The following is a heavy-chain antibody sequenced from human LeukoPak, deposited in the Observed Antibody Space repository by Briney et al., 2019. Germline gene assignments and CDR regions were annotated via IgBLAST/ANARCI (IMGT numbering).Heavy chain of an antibody. V-gene: IGHV4-59*01. CDR1: CGSTSNYY. Sequence: SETPSPTCTVSCGSTSNYYWSGSRPPPREGVEWVGYIYYSGSTNYTHSLKSRVTMTIDTSTSQYSLKLRSVSAADTAVYYCARETNYDDVEIHYDYYMDVGGQGTTVTIS. CDR2: IYYSGST. D-gene: IGHD3-22*01. CDR3: ARETNYDDVEIHYDYYMDV. J-gene: IGHJ6*02.